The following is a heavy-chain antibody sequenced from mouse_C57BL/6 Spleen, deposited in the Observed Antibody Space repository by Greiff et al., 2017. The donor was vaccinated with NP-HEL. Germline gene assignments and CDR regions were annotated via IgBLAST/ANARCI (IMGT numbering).Heavy chain of an antibody. J-gene: IGHJ1*03. CDR2: ISYSGST. Sequence: VQLKESGPGLAKPSQTLSLTCSVTGYSIPSDYWNWIRKFPGNKLEYMGYISYSGSTYYNPSLKSRISITRDTSKNQYYLQLNSVTTEDTATYYCARFGKTPNWYCDVWGTGTTVTVSS. CDR3: ARFGKTPNWYCDV. D-gene: IGHD2-1*01. CDR1: GYSIPSDY. V-gene: IGHV3-8*01.